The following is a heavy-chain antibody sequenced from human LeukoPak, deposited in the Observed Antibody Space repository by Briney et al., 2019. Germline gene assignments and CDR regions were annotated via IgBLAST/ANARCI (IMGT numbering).Heavy chain of an antibody. J-gene: IGHJ4*02. V-gene: IGHV4-59*01. Sequence: PSETLSLTCTVSGGSISSYYWSWIRQPPGKGLEWIGYIYYSGSTKYNPSLESRLTTSADTSKNQFSLKLSSVTAADTAVYFCARGYSGSYYYSDYWGQGTLVTVSS. CDR3: ARGYSGSYYYSDY. CDR2: IYYSGST. D-gene: IGHD1-26*01. CDR1: GGSISSYY.